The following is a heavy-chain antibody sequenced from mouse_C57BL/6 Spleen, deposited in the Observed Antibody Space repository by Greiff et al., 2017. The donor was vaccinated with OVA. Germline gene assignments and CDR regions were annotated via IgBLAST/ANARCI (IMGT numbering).Heavy chain of an antibody. CDR1: GFTFSDYG. V-gene: IGHV5-17*01. CDR2: ISSGSSTI. Sequence: EVKLMESGGGLVKPGGSLKLSCAASGFTFSDYGMHWVRQAPEKGLEWVAYISSGSSTIYYADTVKGPFTLSRDNAKNTLFLQMTSLRAEAAAMYYCATDYYGSSYGYFDVWGTGTTVTVSS. CDR3: ATDYYGSSYGYFDV. D-gene: IGHD1-1*01. J-gene: IGHJ1*03.